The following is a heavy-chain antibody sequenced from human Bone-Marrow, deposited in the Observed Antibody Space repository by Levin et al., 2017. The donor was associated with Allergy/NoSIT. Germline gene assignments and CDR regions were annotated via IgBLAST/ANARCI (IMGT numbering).Heavy chain of an antibody. CDR2: IYNGYT. V-gene: IGHV1-18*01. J-gene: IGHJ3*02. CDR1: GYTFTSYT. D-gene: IGHD2-15*01. CDR3: ARRRRRVAESRDVFDI. Sequence: GESLKISCKTSGYTFTSYTLSWVRQAPGQGLEWMGSIYNGYTNYAQRFQGRITMTTDTSTTTGYLELRSLRSDDTAVYYCARRRRRVAESRDVFDIWGQGTMVTVSS.